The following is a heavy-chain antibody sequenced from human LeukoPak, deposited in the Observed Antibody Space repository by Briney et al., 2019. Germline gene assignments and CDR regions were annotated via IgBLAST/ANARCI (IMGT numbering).Heavy chain of an antibody. CDR2: IYYSGST. J-gene: IGHJ4*02. Sequence: SETLSLTCTVSGGSISSSSYYWGCIRQPSGKGLEWIGSIYYSGSTYYNPSLKSRVTISVDTSKNQFSLKLSSVTAADTAVYYCARVGRITIFGVVRTWFDYWGQGTLVTVSS. CDR1: GGSISSSSYY. CDR3: ARVGRITIFGVVRTWFDY. V-gene: IGHV4-39*07. D-gene: IGHD3-3*01.